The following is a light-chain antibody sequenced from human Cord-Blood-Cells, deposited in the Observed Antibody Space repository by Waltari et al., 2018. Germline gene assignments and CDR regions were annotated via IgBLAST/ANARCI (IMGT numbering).Light chain of an antibody. CDR3: SSYTSSSTVV. J-gene: IGLJ2*01. CDR2: DVS. V-gene: IGLV2-14*01. CDR1: RSDVGGYNY. Sequence: QSPLPPPASVSGSPGQSITIPCTGTRSDVGGYNYVSRDQQHPGKAPKLMIYDVSNRPSGVSNRFSGSKSGNTASLTISGLQAEDEADYYCSSYTSSSTVVFGGGTKLTVL.